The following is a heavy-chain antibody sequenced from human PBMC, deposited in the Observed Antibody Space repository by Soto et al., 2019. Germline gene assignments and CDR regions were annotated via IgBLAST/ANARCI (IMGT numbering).Heavy chain of an antibody. CDR1: GGSITNAAYY. J-gene: IGHJ4*02. Sequence: PETLSLTCTVSGGSITNAAYYWGWIRQPPRKELECIGIIYYSGNTYYSPSLKSRVTMSVHTSKNQFSLKLSSVSAADTSMYYCARVYGSGSYYFDYWGQGTLVTVSS. V-gene: IGHV4-39*01. D-gene: IGHD3-10*01. CDR2: IYYSGNT. CDR3: ARVYGSGSYYFDY.